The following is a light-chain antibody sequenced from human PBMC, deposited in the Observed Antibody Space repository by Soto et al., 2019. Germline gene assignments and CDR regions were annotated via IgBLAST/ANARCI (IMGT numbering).Light chain of an antibody. CDR2: GAS. J-gene: IGKJ4*01. V-gene: IGKV1-39*01. CDR3: QQYNNWPGT. CDR1: QSISSY. Sequence: DIQMTQSPSSLSASVGDRVTITCRASQSISSYLNWYQQKPGRAPKLLIYGASSRATGIPTRFSGSGSGTEFTLTIDSLQSEDFAIYFCQQYNNWPGTFGGGTKVDI.